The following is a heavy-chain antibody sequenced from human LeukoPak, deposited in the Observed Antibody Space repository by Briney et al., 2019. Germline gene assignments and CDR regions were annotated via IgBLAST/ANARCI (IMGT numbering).Heavy chain of an antibody. CDR2: IYPGDSDT. J-gene: IGHJ4*02. V-gene: IGHV5-51*01. Sequence: GESLKISFQGSGYSFTSYWIGWVRQMPGKGGEWMGIIYPGDSDTRYNPSFQGQVTISADKSITTAYLQWSTLKASDTAMYYCARSVDKAMVLRHWGQGTLVTVSS. CDR1: GYSFTSYW. CDR3: ARSVDKAMVLRH. D-gene: IGHD5-18*01.